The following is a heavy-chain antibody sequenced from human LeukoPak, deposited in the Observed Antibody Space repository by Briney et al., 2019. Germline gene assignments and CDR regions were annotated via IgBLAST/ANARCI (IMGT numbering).Heavy chain of an antibody. CDR3: ARDFFDSSGHYYDAY. V-gene: IGHV3-21*01. J-gene: IGHJ4*02. Sequence: GGSLRLSCAACGFTFNTYRMIWVRQAPGKGLGWVSAISGSSDHIHYADSMKGRFTISRDNAKNSLYLQMNSLTAEDTAVYYCARDFFDSSGHYYDAYWGQGTPVTVSS. D-gene: IGHD6-19*01. CDR2: ISGSSDHI. CDR1: GFTFNTYR.